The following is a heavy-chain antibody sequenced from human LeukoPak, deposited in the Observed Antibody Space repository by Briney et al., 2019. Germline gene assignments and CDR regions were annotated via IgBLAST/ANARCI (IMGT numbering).Heavy chain of an antibody. CDR2: INHSGST. D-gene: IGHD3-10*01. V-gene: IGHV4-34*01. CDR3: ARAYGRPSYWYFDL. CDR1: GGSFSGYY. J-gene: IGHJ2*01. Sequence: SETLSLTCAVYGGSFSGYYWSWIRQPPGKGLEWIGEINHSGSTNYNPSLKSRDNLSVDTSKNQFSLKLSSVTAADTAVYYCARAYGRPSYWYFDLWGRGTLVSVSS.